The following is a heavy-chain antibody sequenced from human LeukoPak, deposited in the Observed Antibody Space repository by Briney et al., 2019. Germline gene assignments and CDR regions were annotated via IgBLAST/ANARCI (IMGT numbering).Heavy chain of an antibody. CDR1: GGTFSSYA. Sequence: GASVKVSCKASGGTFSSYAISWVRQAPGQGLEWMGGIIPIFGTANYAQKFQGRVTITADESTSTAYKELSSLRSEDTAVYYCARVGGDFWSGYYLDYWGQGTLVTVSS. V-gene: IGHV1-69*13. CDR2: IIPIFGTA. D-gene: IGHD3-3*01. CDR3: ARVGGDFWSGYYLDY. J-gene: IGHJ4*02.